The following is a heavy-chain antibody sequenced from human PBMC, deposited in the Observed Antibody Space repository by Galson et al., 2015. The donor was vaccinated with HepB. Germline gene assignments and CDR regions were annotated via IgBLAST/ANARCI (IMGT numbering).Heavy chain of an antibody. CDR3: AKSYSGLDYYYGMDV. CDR2: MSYDGRNT. CDR1: GFNFDAYA. Sequence: SLRLSCAASGFNFDAYAMHWVRQAPGKGLEWLSLMSYDGRNTYYADSVKGRFTIPRDNSKNTLYLQMNSLRAEDTAVYYCAKSYSGLDYYYGMDVWGQGTTVTVSS. V-gene: IGHV3-30-3*02. J-gene: IGHJ6*02. D-gene: IGHD5-18*01.